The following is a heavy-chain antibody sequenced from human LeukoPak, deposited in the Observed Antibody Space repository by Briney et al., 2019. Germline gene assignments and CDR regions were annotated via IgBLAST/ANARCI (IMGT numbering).Heavy chain of an antibody. J-gene: IGHJ6*03. D-gene: IGHD3-10*01. CDR3: ARDKAARGYGSGKDYYYMDV. CDR1: GFTFSSYG. V-gene: IGHV3-30*03. CDR2: ISYDGSNK. Sequence: HPGRSLRLSCAASGFTFSSYGMHWVRQAPGKGLEWVAVISYDGSNKYYADSVKGRFTISRDNAKNSLYLQMNSLRAEDTAVYYCARDKAARGYGSGKDYYYMDVWGKGTTVTVSS.